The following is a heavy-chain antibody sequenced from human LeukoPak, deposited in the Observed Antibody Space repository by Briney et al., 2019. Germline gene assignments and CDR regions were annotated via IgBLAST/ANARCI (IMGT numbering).Heavy chain of an antibody. Sequence: SETLSLTCAVSGGSFSGYYWSWIRQPPGKGLEWIGEINHSGSTNYNPSLKSRVTISVDMSKNQFSLKLSSVTAADTAVCYCARDSSSWYYFDYWGQGTLVTVSS. CDR2: INHSGST. D-gene: IGHD6-13*01. V-gene: IGHV4-34*01. CDR3: ARDSSSWYYFDY. CDR1: GGSFSGYY. J-gene: IGHJ4*02.